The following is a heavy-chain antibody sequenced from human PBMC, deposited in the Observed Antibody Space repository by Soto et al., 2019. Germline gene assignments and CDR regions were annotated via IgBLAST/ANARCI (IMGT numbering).Heavy chain of an antibody. Sequence: PGGSLRLSCAASGFTFSSYAMSWVRQAPGKGLEWVSAISGSGGSTYYADSVKGRFTISRDNSKNTLYLQMNSLRAEDTAVYYCAKDGRISSIAEPGALYYYYYYMDVWGKGTTVTVSS. CDR1: GFTFSSYA. D-gene: IGHD6-6*01. CDR3: AKDGRISSIAEPGALYYYYYYMDV. V-gene: IGHV3-23*01. CDR2: ISGSGGST. J-gene: IGHJ6*03.